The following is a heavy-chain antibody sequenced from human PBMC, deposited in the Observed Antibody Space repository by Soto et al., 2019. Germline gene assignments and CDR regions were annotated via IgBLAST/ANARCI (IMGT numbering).Heavy chain of an antibody. J-gene: IGHJ6*02. CDR3: ASYLDYSNERYVMDF. Sequence: GGSLRLSCAASGFTFSSYWMSWVRQAPGKGLEWVANIKQDGSEKYYVDFVKGRFTISRDNAKNSLYLQMNSLRAEDTAVYYCASYLDYSNERYVMDFWGQGSTVIVSS. V-gene: IGHV3-7*05. CDR1: GFTFSSYW. D-gene: IGHD4-4*01. CDR2: IKQDGSEK.